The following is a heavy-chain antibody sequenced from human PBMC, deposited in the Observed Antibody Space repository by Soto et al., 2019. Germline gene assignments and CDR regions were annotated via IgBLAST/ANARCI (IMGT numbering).Heavy chain of an antibody. CDR3: ARDSLRFLEWLSQPPYYYYGMDV. CDR2: INPNSGDT. D-gene: IGHD3-3*01. J-gene: IGHJ6*02. CDR1: GYTFTGYY. V-gene: IGHV1-2*04. Sequence: ASVKVSCKASGYTFTGYYMHWVRQAPGQGLEWMGWINPNSGDTNYAQKFQGWVTMTRDTSISTAYMELSRLRSDDTAVYYCARDSLRFLEWLSQPPYYYYGMDVWGQGTTVTVSS.